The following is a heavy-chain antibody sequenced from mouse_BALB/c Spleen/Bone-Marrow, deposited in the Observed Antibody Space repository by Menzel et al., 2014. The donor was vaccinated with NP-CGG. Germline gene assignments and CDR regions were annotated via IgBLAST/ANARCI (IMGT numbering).Heavy chain of an antibody. CDR3: ARGGNYAWFAY. Sequence: EVQLQESGGGLVQPGGSRKLSCAASGFTFXSFGMYWVRQAPEKGLEWVAYVSSGSSTIYYADTVKGRFTISRDNPKNTLFLQMTSLRSEDTAMYYCARGGNYAWFAYWGQGTLVTVSA. V-gene: IGHV5-17*02. D-gene: IGHD2-1*01. J-gene: IGHJ3*01. CDR1: GFTFXSFG. CDR2: VSSGSSTI.